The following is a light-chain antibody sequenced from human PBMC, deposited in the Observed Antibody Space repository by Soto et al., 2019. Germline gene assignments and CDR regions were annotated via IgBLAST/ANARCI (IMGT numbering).Light chain of an antibody. CDR3: QQYGSSAPT. V-gene: IGKV3-20*01. CDR2: GAS. CDR1: QGISRY. Sequence: LTQSPSFLSASVGDRVTITCRASQGISRYLAWYQQKRGQGPRLLIYGASSRETGTPDRFSGSGSGTEFTLTINRLEPEDFELYYCQQYGSSAPTFGQGTKV. J-gene: IGKJ1*01.